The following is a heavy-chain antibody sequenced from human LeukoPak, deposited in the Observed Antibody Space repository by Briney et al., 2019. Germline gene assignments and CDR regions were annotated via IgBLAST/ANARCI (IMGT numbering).Heavy chain of an antibody. D-gene: IGHD2-21*02. CDR3: ARHVPWCLAFDY. Sequence: TSETLSLTCTVSGGSISSSSYYWGWIRQPPGKGLEWIGSIYYSGSTYYNPSLKSRVTISVDTSKNQFSLKLSSVTAADTAVYYCARHVPWCLAFDYWGQGTLVTVSS. CDR1: GGSISSSSYY. CDR2: IYYSGST. V-gene: IGHV4-39*01. J-gene: IGHJ4*02.